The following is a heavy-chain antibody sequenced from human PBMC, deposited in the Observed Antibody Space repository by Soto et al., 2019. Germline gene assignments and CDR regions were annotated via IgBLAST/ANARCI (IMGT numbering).Heavy chain of an antibody. Sequence: QVQLVQCGAEVKQPGGSSSVSCKASGYNFTTYVVHWLSQAPGQGPEWMGWINCGSGNTVYSQKFQGRVTFTRDTSARTAYMDLNSLTSGDTAVYYCARGYTSGWTFDFWGRGTLVTVSS. CDR1: GYNFTTYV. CDR2: INCGSGNT. CDR3: ARGYTSGWTFDF. D-gene: IGHD6-19*01. V-gene: IGHV1-3*01. J-gene: IGHJ4*02.